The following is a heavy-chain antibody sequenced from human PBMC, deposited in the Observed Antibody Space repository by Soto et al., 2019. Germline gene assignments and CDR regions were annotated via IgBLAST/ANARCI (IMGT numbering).Heavy chain of an antibody. Sequence: QVQLVQSGAEVKKPESSVKVSCKAPGGTFSTYAISWVRQAPGQGLEWMGGIIPMFGTANYAQRFQDRVTITADESTNTVYMELGSLRSEDTAVYFCASGMQLWLRRINNGYSGWGQGTLVTVSS. CDR2: IIPMFGTA. CDR3: ASGMQLWLRRINNGYSG. D-gene: IGHD5-12*01. V-gene: IGHV1-69*12. CDR1: GGTFSTYA. J-gene: IGHJ4*02.